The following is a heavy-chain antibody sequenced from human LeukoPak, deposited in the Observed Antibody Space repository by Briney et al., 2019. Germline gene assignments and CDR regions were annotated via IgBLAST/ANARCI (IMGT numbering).Heavy chain of an antibody. V-gene: IGHV1-2*02. Sequence: ASVKVSCKASGYTFTSYDINWVRQATGQGLEWMGWINPNSGGTNYAQKFQGRVTMTRDTSISTAYMELSRLRSDDTAVYYCARGTYYYDSSGYYGGYNWFDPWGQGTLVTVSS. J-gene: IGHJ5*02. D-gene: IGHD3-22*01. CDR1: GYTFTSYD. CDR3: ARGTYYYDSSGYYGGYNWFDP. CDR2: INPNSGGT.